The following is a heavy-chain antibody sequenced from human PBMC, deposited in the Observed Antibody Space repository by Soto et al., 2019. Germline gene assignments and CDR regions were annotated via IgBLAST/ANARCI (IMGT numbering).Heavy chain of an antibody. J-gene: IGHJ6*02. Sequence: EVQLLESGGGLVQPGGSLRLSCAASGFTFSSYAMGWVRQAPGKGLEWVSSIRGSGGSTYYADSVKGRFTISRDNSKNTLYLQMNSMRAEDTAVYYCAKVGNSPHYYYYGMDVWGQGTTVTVSS. V-gene: IGHV3-23*01. CDR1: GFTFSSYA. CDR3: AKVGNSPHYYYYGMDV. CDR2: IRGSGGST. D-gene: IGHD4-4*01.